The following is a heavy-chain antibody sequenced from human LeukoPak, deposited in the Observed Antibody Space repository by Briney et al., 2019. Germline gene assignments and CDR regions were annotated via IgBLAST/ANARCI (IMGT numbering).Heavy chain of an antibody. CDR2: ISSSGSHI. CDR1: GFTFSDYS. J-gene: IGHJ4*02. Sequence: NPGGSLRLSCAASGFTFSDYSMNWVRQAPGKGLEWVSSISSSGSHIKYADSVQGLFTISRDNAKNSLFLQMNSLRAEDTAMYYCARVYYWGQGTLVTVSS. CDR3: ARVYY. V-gene: IGHV3-21*01.